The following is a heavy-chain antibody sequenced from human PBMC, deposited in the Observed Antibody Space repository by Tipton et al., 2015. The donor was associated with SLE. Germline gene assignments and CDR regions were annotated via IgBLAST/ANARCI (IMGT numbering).Heavy chain of an antibody. D-gene: IGHD6-13*01. V-gene: IGHV4-59*11. Sequence: TLSLTCTVSGGSISSHYWSWIRQPPGKGLEWIGYIYYSGSTNYNPSLKSRVTISVDTSKNQFSLKLSSVTAADTAVYYCARDPGLVAAGPYGMDVWGQGTTVTVSS. CDR1: GGSISSHY. J-gene: IGHJ6*02. CDR2: IYYSGST. CDR3: ARDPGLVAAGPYGMDV.